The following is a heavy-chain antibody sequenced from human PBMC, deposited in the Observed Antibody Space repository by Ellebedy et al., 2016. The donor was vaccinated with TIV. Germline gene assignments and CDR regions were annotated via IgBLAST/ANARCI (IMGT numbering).Heavy chain of an antibody. Sequence: GESLKISCAASGFTFSNYAMNWVRQAPGKGLEWVATISGGGDTYSPDSVRGRFTISRDNSKNTVSLQMNSLSAEDTALFFCARGTLGSCTGSSCYPLDYWGQGTLVTVSS. J-gene: IGHJ4*02. V-gene: IGHV3-23*01. CDR2: ISGGGDT. CDR1: GFTFSNYA. D-gene: IGHD2-8*02. CDR3: ARGTLGSCTGSSCYPLDY.